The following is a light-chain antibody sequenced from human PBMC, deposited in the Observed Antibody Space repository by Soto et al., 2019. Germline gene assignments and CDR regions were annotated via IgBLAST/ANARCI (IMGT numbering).Light chain of an antibody. V-gene: IGKV1-39*01. CDR1: QSISSY. J-gene: IGKJ3*01. Sequence: DIQMTQSPSSLSASVGDRVTITCRASQSISSYLNWYQQKPGKAPKLLIYAASSLKSGIPSRFSGSRSGTDFTLTISSLQPEDFATYYCQQSYSTPLTFGPGTKVDI. CDR2: AAS. CDR3: QQSYSTPLT.